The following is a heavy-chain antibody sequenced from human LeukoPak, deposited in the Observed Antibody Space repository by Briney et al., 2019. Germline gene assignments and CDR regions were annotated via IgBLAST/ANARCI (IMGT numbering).Heavy chain of an antibody. V-gene: IGHV3-11*04. Sequence: GGSLRLSCAASGFTFSDYYMSWIRQAPGKGLEWVSYVSSSGSTIYYADSVKGRFTISRDNAKNSLYLQMNSLRAEDTAVYYCAREFWLDGSCLHDYWGQGTLVTVSS. CDR1: GFTFSDYY. J-gene: IGHJ4*02. CDR3: AREFWLDGSCLHDY. D-gene: IGHD2-15*01. CDR2: VSSSGSTI.